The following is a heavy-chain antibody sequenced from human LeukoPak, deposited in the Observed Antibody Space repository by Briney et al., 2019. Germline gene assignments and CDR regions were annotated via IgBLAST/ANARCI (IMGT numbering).Heavy chain of an antibody. CDR3: ARGGSTGVGVVPAAIDS. CDR2: INHSGST. D-gene: IGHD2-2*01. Sequence: SETLSLTCAVSGGSFSGYYWSWIRHPPPKGLEWIGEINHSGSTNYNPSLTSRVTISVATSKHQFSLNLSSVSAADTAVYYCARGGSTGVGVVPAAIDSCGQGTLVTVSS. J-gene: IGHJ4*02. V-gene: IGHV4-34*01. CDR1: GGSFSGYY.